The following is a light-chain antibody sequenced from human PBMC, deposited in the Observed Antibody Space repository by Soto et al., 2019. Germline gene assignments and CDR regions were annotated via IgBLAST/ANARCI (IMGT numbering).Light chain of an antibody. V-gene: IGKV3-15*01. CDR1: QSVHSN. J-gene: IGKJ1*01. CDR2: GAS. Sequence: EIVMTQSPATLSVSPGERATLSCRASQSVHSNLAWYLQRPGQAPRLVIYGASTRATGIPARFSGSGCGTEFTLTISSLQSEDSAVYYCQQYNKWPQTFGQGTKVDIK. CDR3: QQYNKWPQT.